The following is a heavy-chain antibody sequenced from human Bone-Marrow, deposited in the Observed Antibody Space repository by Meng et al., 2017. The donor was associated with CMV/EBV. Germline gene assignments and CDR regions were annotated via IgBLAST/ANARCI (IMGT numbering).Heavy chain of an antibody. Sequence: GGSLRLSCAASGFTFSSYAMSWVCQAPGKGLEWVSAISGSGGSTYYADSVKGRFTISRDNSKNTLYLQMNSLRAEDTAVYYCAKRITIFGVVITPYYYYGMDVWGQGTTVTVSS. D-gene: IGHD3-3*01. CDR1: GFTFSSYA. CDR2: ISGSGGST. CDR3: AKRITIFGVVITPYYYYGMDV. V-gene: IGHV3-23*01. J-gene: IGHJ6*02.